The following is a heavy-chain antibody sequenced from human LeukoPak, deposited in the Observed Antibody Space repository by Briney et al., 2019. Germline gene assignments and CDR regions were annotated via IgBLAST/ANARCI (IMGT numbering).Heavy chain of an antibody. D-gene: IGHD5-18*01. CDR3: ARGSGYSYGYHY. J-gene: IGHJ4*02. Sequence: MPSETLSLTCAVYGGSFSGYYWSWIRQPPGKGLEWIGEINHSGSTNYNPSLKSRVTISVDTSKNQFSLKLSSVTAAGTAVYYCARGSGYSYGYHYWGQGTLVTVSS. CDR1: GGSFSGYY. CDR2: INHSGST. V-gene: IGHV4-34*01.